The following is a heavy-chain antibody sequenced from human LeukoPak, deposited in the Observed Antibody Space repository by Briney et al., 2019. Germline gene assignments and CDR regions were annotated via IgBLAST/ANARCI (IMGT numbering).Heavy chain of an antibody. CDR2: IKQDGSEK. CDR3: AKVVVTATHNWFDP. CDR1: GFTFSSYW. Sequence: GGSLRLSCVVSGFTFSSYWMSWVRQAPGKGLEWVANIKQDGSEKYYVDSVKGRFTMSRDNAKNSLYPQMNSLRAEDTAVYYCAKVVVTATHNWFDPWGQGTLVTVSS. D-gene: IGHD2-21*02. V-gene: IGHV3-7*03. J-gene: IGHJ5*02.